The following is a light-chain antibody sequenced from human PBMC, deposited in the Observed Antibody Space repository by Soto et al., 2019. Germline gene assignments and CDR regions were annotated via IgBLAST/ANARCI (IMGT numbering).Light chain of an antibody. V-gene: IGKV1-27*01. Sequence: DVQMTQSPSPLSAFVGYRVTITCRASQGIAPYLAWFQQKPGKVPKLLIYATSTLQSGVPSRFSGSGSGTDFTLTINSLQPEDVGTYYCQKYNRAPLTFGGGTKVEIK. CDR2: ATS. CDR1: QGIAPY. J-gene: IGKJ4*01. CDR3: QKYNRAPLT.